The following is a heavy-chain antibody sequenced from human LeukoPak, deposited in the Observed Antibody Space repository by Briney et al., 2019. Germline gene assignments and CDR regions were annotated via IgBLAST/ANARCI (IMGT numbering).Heavy chain of an antibody. CDR1: GFTFSSYG. CDR3: AKSHLRNGYCSDGSCLATTNWFDP. D-gene: IGHD2-15*01. J-gene: IGHJ5*02. Sequence: PGGSLRLSCAASGFTFSSYGMHWVRQAPGKGLEWVAFIRYDGSNKYYADSVKGRFTISRDNSKNTLYLQMNSLRAEDTAVYYCAKSHLRNGYCSDGSCLATTNWFDPWGQGTLVTVSS. V-gene: IGHV3-30*02. CDR2: IRYDGSNK.